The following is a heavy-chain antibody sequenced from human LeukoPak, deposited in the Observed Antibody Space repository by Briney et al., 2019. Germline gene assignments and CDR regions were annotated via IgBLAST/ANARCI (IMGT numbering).Heavy chain of an antibody. Sequence: GGSLRLSCAASGFTFSSYAMSWVRQAPGKGLEWVSAISGSGGSTHYADSVKGRFTISRDNSKNTLYLQMNSLRAEDTAVYYCAKEGFYCSGGSCYPDYWGQGTLVTVSS. V-gene: IGHV3-23*01. D-gene: IGHD2-15*01. J-gene: IGHJ4*02. CDR1: GFTFSSYA. CDR3: AKEGFYCSGGSCYPDY. CDR2: ISGSGGST.